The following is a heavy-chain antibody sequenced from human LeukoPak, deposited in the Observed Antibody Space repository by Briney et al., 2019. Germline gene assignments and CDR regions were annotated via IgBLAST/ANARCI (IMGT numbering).Heavy chain of an antibody. CDR3: VRIRSKGGSWYERPHYYFDY. J-gene: IGHJ4*02. Sequence: GGSLRLSCAASGFTFSGSAMHWVRQASGKGLEWVGRIRSKANSYATAYAASVKGRFTISRDDSKNTAYLQMNSLKTEDTAVYYCVRIRSKGGSWYERPHYYFDYWGQGTLVTVSS. V-gene: IGHV3-73*01. D-gene: IGHD6-13*01. CDR2: IRSKANSYAT. CDR1: GFTFSGSA.